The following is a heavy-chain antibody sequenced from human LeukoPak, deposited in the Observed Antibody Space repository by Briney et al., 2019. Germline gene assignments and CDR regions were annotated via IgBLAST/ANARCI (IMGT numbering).Heavy chain of an antibody. CDR3: AKLWGAYCSSTSCSGHHDY. J-gene: IGHJ4*02. Sequence: GGSLSLSCAASGFTFSSYAMSWVRPAPGKGLEWVSAIIGSGGSTYYADSVKGRFTISRDNSKNTLYLQMNSLRAEDTAVYYCAKLWGAYCSSTSCSGHHDYWGQGTLVTVSS. CDR2: IIGSGGST. D-gene: IGHD2-2*01. V-gene: IGHV3-23*01. CDR1: GFTFSSYA.